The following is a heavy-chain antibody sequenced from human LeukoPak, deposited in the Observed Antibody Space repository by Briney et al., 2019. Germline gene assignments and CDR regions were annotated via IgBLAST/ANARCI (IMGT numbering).Heavy chain of an antibody. V-gene: IGHV1-24*01. Sequence: ASVKVSCKVSGYTLTELSMHWVRQAPGKGLEWMGGFDPEDGETIYAQKFQGRVTMTKDTSTDTAYMELSSLRSEDTAVYYCATDLFYCSSTSCPIDYWGQGTLVTVSS. D-gene: IGHD2-2*01. CDR2: FDPEDGET. CDR3: ATDLFYCSSTSCPIDY. CDR1: GYTLTELS. J-gene: IGHJ4*02.